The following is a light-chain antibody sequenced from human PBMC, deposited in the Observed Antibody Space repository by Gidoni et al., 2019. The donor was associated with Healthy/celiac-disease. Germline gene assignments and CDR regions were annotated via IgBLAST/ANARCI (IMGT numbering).Light chain of an antibody. CDR2: AAA. CDR3: QQRYSTPRWT. J-gene: IGKJ1*01. V-gene: IGKV1-39*01. Sequence: DIQMTQSPSSLSASVGDRVTITCRASQSISSYLNWYQQKPGNAPKLLIYAAASWQSGVPSRFSGSGSGTDFTLTISSLQPEDFATYYCQQRYSTPRWTFGQGTKVEIK. CDR1: QSISSY.